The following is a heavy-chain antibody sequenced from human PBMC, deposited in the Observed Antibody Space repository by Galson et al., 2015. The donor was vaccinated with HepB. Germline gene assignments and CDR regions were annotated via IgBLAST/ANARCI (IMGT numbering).Heavy chain of an antibody. CDR3: AKDSSLGSGSYDFDY. D-gene: IGHD1-26*01. V-gene: IGHV3-9*01. Sequence: SLRLSCAASGFTFDDYAMHWVRQAPGKGLEWVSGISWNSGSIGYADSVKGRFTISRDNAKNSLYLQMNSLRAEDTALYYCAKDSSLGSGSYDFDYWGQGTLVTVSS. CDR2: ISWNSGSI. J-gene: IGHJ4*02. CDR1: GFTFDDYA.